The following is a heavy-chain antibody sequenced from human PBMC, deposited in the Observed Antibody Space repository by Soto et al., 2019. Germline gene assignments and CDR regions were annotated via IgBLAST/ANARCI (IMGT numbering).Heavy chain of an antibody. CDR3: ARGYCGSTSCFDP. J-gene: IGHJ5*02. CDR1: GGSISSGGYY. CDR2: IYYSGST. Sequence: SETLSLTCSVSGGSISSGGYYWSWIRQHPGKGLEWIGYIYYSGSTSYNPSLKSRVTISVDTSKNQFSLKLSSVTAADTAVYYCARGYCGSTSCFDPWGQGTLVTVSS. V-gene: IGHV4-31*03. D-gene: IGHD2-2*01.